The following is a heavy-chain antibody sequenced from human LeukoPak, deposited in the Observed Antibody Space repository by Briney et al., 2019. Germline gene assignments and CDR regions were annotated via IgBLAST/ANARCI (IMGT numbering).Heavy chain of an antibody. D-gene: IGHD3-16*02. J-gene: IGHJ6*03. CDR2: ITGSGRTT. CDR1: GFTFSRFA. V-gene: IGHV3-23*01. CDR3: AKKEGYTYFYWYMDV. Sequence: GGSLRLSCAASGFTFSRFAMSWVRQAPGKGLEWVSGITGSGRTTFYADSVKGRFTISRDNSKNTLYLQMNSLRAEDTAIYYCAKKEGYTYFYWYMDVWGKGTTVTVSS.